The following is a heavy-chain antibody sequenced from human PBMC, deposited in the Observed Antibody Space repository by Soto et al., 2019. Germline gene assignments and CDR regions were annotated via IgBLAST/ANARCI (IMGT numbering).Heavy chain of an antibody. J-gene: IGHJ4*02. CDR3: ARRAETNGWNGFGADKYYFDF. Sequence: ASVKVSCKASGYTFTNYDIYWVRQATGQGLEWMGWMNPNTGNSGYAQKFQGRVTVTSDTSINTVHMELSSLRSEDTAVYYCARRAETNGWNGFGADKYYFDFWGQGTLVTVSS. V-gene: IGHV1-8*01. CDR2: MNPNTGNS. D-gene: IGHD1-1*01. CDR1: GYTFTNYD.